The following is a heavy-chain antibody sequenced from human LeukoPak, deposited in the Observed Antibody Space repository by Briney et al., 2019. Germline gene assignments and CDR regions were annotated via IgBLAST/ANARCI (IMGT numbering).Heavy chain of an antibody. CDR3: AKGVGYYYDSSDYYYFEG. CDR2: ISGSGGST. CDR1: GFTFSSYA. D-gene: IGHD3-22*01. V-gene: IGHV3-23*01. Sequence: GGSLRLSCAASGFTFSSYAMSWVRQAPGKGLEWVSAISGSGGSTYYADSVKGRFTISRDNSKNTLYLQMNSLRAEDTAVYYCAKGVGYYYDSSDYYYFEGWGQGTLVTVSS. J-gene: IGHJ4*02.